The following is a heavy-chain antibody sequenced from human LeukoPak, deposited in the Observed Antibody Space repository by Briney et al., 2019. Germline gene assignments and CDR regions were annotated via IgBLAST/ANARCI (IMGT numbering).Heavy chain of an antibody. CDR3: ARCGPYDSSGSLIPLHY. CDR1: GFTFDSYV. J-gene: IGHJ4*02. V-gene: IGHV3-9*01. Sequence: PGRSLRLSCAASGFTFDSYVMHWVRQTPGKGLEWVSGISGNSGTIYYADSVKGRFTISRDNSKNSLYLQMNSLRAEDTAVYYCARCGPYDSSGSLIPLHYWRQETLLTVSS. CDR2: ISGNSGTI. D-gene: IGHD3-22*01.